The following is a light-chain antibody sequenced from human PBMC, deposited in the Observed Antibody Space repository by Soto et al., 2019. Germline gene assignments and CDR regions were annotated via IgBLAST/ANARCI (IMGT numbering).Light chain of an antibody. J-gene: IGKJ1*01. CDR2: GAS. Sequence: EIVLTQSPGTLSLYPGERATLSCRASQSVSSSYLAWYQQKPGQAPRLLIYGASSRATGIPDRFSGSGSGTDFTLTISRLEPEDFAVYYCQQYGSSLPWTFGQGTNVAI. V-gene: IGKV3-20*01. CDR1: QSVSSSY. CDR3: QQYGSSLPWT.